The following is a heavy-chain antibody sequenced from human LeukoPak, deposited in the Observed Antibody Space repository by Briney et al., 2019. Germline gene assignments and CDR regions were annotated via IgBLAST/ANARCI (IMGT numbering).Heavy chain of an antibody. V-gene: IGHV4-34*01. J-gene: IGHJ5*02. D-gene: IGHD3-3*01. Sequence: SSETLSLTCAVYGGSFSGYYWSWIRQPPGKGLEWIGEINHSGTTNYNPSLKSRVTISVDTSKNQFSVKLSSVTAADTAVYYCARRTFGRSNWFDRWGQGTLVTVSS. CDR3: ARRTFGRSNWFDR. CDR2: INHSGTT. CDR1: GGSFSGYY.